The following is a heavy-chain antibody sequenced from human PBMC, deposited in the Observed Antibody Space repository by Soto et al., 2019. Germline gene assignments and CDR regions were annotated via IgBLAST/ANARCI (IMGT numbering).Heavy chain of an antibody. V-gene: IGHV3-48*02. Sequence: GGSLRLSCAASGFTFSGYAMSWVRQAPGKGLEWVSDISSSSNNIYYADSVKGRFTISRDNAKNSLYLQMNSLRDEDTAVYYCARPEYSSSSYGMDVWGQGTTVTVSS. CDR1: GFTFSGYA. D-gene: IGHD6-6*01. CDR3: ARPEYSSSSYGMDV. CDR2: ISSSSNNI. J-gene: IGHJ6*02.